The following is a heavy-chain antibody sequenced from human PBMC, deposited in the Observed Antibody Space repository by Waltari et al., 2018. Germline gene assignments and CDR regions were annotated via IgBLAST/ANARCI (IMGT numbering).Heavy chain of an antibody. J-gene: IGHJ4*02. Sequence: EVQLVESGGGLFKPGGSLRLSCAASGFTFSSYSMTWVRQAPGKGLACVSSICSSSSYLYDAASGKGRFTSARDNAKNSLYLKMNSLRAEDTAVYYCARGTIAVAALDYWGQGTLVTVSS. CDR1: GFTFSSYS. D-gene: IGHD6-19*01. CDR3: ARGTIAVAALDY. V-gene: IGHV3-21*01. CDR2: ICSSSSYL.